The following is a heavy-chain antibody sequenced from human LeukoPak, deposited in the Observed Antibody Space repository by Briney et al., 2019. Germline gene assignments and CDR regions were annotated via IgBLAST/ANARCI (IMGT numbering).Heavy chain of an antibody. CDR2: ISAYNGNT. Sequence: ASVNVSCKASGYTFTSYGISWVRQAPGQGLEWMGWISAYNGNTNYVQKLQGRVTMTTDTSMSTAYMELRSLRSDDTAVYYCARAGVRTYYDFWSGYYSQPFDYWGQGTLVTVSS. V-gene: IGHV1-18*01. J-gene: IGHJ4*02. CDR1: GYTFTSYG. CDR3: ARAGVRTYYDFWSGYYSQPFDY. D-gene: IGHD3-3*01.